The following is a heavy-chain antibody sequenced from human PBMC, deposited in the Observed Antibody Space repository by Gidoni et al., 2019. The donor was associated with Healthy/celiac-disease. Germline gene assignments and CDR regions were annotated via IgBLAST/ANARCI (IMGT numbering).Heavy chain of an antibody. D-gene: IGHD3-10*01. V-gene: IGHV5-10-1*03. CDR2: IDPSDSYT. J-gene: IGHJ6*02. CDR1: GSSFTSYW. CDR3: ARRGVRGVNYYGMDV. Sequence: EVQLVQSGAEVKKPGESLRISCTGSGSSFTSYWISWVRQMPGKGLEWIGRIDPSDSYTNYSPSFQGHVTISADKSISTAYLQWSSLKASDTAMYYCARRGVRGVNYYGMDVWGQGTTVTVSS.